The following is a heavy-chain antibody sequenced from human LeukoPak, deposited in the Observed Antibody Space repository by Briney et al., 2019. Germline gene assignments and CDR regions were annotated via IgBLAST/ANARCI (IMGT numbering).Heavy chain of an antibody. V-gene: IGHV3-23*01. Sequence: GGSLRLSCAASGFTFSSYAMSWVRQAPGKGLEWVSAISGSGGSTYYADSVKGRFTISRDNSKNTLYLQMYSLRAEDTAVYYCAKDYKSSMVRGAPFRSRWYYFDYWGQGTLVTVSS. J-gene: IGHJ4*02. CDR2: ISGSGGST. D-gene: IGHD3-10*01. CDR1: GFTFSSYA. CDR3: AKDYKSSMVRGAPFRSRWYYFDY.